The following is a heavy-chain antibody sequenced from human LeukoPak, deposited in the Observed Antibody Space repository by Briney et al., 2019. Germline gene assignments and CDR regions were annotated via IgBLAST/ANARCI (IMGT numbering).Heavy chain of an antibody. Sequence: GGSLRLSCAASGFTFSSYWMHWVRHAPGKGLVWVSRINSDGSSTSYAGSVKGRFTISRDNAKNTLYLQMNSLRAEDTAVYYCARDLDYYGSGSYPSYWGQGTLVTVSS. D-gene: IGHD3-10*01. CDR1: GFTFSSYW. J-gene: IGHJ4*02. CDR3: ARDLDYYGSGSYPSY. V-gene: IGHV3-74*01. CDR2: INSDGSST.